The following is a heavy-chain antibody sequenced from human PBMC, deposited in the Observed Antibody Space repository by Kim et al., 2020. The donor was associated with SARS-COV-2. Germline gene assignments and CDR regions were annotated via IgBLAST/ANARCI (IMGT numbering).Heavy chain of an antibody. D-gene: IGHD1-7*01. J-gene: IGHJ3*02. CDR3: ARHREGYNWNYGHDAFDI. Sequence: GESLKISCKGSGYSFTSYWIGWVRQMPGKGLEWMGIIYPGDSDTRYSPSFQGQVTISADKSISTAYLQWSSLKASDTAMYYCARHREGYNWNYGHDAFDIWGQGTMVTVSS. V-gene: IGHV5-51*01. CDR2: IYPGDSDT. CDR1: GYSFTSYW.